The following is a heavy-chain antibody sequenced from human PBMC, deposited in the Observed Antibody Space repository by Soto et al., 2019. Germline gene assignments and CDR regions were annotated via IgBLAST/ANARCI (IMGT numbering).Heavy chain of an antibody. CDR3: ARSVRPYYYDSSGYYYFDS. D-gene: IGHD3-22*01. CDR1: GGTFSSYA. J-gene: IGHJ4*02. CDR2: IIPIFGTA. Sequence: QVQLVQSGAEVKKPGSSVKVSCKASGGTFSSYAISWVRQAPGQGLEWMGGIIPIFGTANYAQKFQGRVTITADKSTSTAYMELSSLRSEDTAVYYCARSVRPYYYDSSGYYYFDSWGQGTLVTVSS. V-gene: IGHV1-69*06.